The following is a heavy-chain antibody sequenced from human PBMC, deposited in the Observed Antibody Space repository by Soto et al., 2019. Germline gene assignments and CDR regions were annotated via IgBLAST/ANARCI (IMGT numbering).Heavy chain of an antibody. CDR2: INPIGGST. CDR1: GYTFTSYY. CDR3: ASVLTGYHDYYYYGMDV. V-gene: IGHV1-46*03. Sequence: ASVKVSCKASGYTFTSYYMHWVRQAPGQGLEWLGMINPIGGSTSYAQKFQGRVTMTKDTSTSTVYMELSSLRSEDTAVYYCASVLTGYHDYYYYGMDVWGQGTTVTVSS. J-gene: IGHJ6*02. D-gene: IGHD3-9*01.